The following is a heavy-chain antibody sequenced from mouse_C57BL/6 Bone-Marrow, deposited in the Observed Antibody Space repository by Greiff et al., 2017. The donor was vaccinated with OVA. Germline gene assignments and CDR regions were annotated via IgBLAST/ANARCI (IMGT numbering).Heavy chain of an antibody. CDR2: IWSGGST. J-gene: IGHJ3*01. D-gene: IGHD2-5*01. Sequence: QVQLQQSGPGLVQPSQSLSITCTVSGFSLTSYGVHWVRQSPGKGLEWLGVIWSGGSTDYNAAFISRLSISKDNSKSQVFFKMNSLQADDTAIYDCARPTYYSNYDWFAYGGQGTLVTVSA. CDR3: ARPTYYSNYDWFAY. CDR1: GFSLTSYG. V-gene: IGHV2-2*01.